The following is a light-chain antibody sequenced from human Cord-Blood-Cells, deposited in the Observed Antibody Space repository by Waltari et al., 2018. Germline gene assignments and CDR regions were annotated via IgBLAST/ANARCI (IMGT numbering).Light chain of an antibody. CDR3: CSYAGSSTCV. CDR1: SHDVGGYNP. J-gene: IGLJ3*02. Sequence: QSALTQPPPVSGSPGQSDTISCPGTSHDVGGYNPVSWYQQHPGKAPKLMIYEGSKRPSGVSDRFSGSKSGNTASLTISGLQAEDEADYYCCSYAGSSTCVFGAGTKLTVL. V-gene: IGLV2-23*01. CDR2: EGS.